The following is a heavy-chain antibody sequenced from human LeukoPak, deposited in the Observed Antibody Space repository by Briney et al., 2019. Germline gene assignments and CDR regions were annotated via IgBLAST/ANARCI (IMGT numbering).Heavy chain of an antibody. V-gene: IGHV3-74*01. CDR3: ARGLSGYSSSLGD. CDR2: INSDGSST. D-gene: IGHD6-6*01. CDR1: GFTFSSYW. J-gene: IGHJ4*02. Sequence: GGSLRLYCAACGFTFSSYWMQWLRQAPGKGLVWVTRINSDGSSTSYEDSVKGRFTISRANAKNTLYLQMNSLRGEDTAVYYCARGLSGYSSSLGDWGQGTLVTVSS.